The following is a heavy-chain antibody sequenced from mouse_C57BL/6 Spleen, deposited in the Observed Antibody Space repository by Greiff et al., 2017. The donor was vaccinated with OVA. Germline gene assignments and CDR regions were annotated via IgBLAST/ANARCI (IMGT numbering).Heavy chain of an antibody. J-gene: IGHJ3*01. Sequence: QVQLQESGAELVKPGASVKLSCKASGYTFTEYTIHWVKQRSGQGLEWIGWFYPGSGSIKYNEKFKDKATLTADKSSSTVYMELSRLTSEDSAVYFCARHEDRFYDGYYDAWFAYWGQGTLVTVSA. D-gene: IGHD2-3*01. CDR3: ARHEDRFYDGYYDAWFAY. CDR1: GYTFTEYT. V-gene: IGHV1-62-2*01. CDR2: FYPGSGSI.